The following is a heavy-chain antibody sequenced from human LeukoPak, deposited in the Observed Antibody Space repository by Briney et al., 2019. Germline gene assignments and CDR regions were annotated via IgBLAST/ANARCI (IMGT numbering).Heavy chain of an antibody. D-gene: IGHD2-2*01. Sequence: GGSLRLSCAASGFTFSSYEMNWARQAPGKGLEWVSYISSSGSTIYYADSVKGRFTISRDNAKNSLYLQMSSLRAEDTAVYYCARQKRSTSCNGYWGQGTLVTVSS. CDR3: ARQKRSTSCNGY. J-gene: IGHJ4*02. CDR1: GFTFSSYE. V-gene: IGHV3-48*03. CDR2: ISSSGSTI.